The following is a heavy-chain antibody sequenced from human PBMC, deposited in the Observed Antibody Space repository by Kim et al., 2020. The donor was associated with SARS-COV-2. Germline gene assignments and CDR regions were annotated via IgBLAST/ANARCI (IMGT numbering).Heavy chain of an antibody. Sequence: SETLSLTCTVSGGSISSSSYYWGWIRQPPGKGLEWIGSIYYSGSTYYNPSLKSRVTISVDTSKNQFSLKLSSVTAADTAVYYCARPMRGYDILTGYYYYGMDVWGQGTTVTVSS. CDR1: GGSISSSSYY. D-gene: IGHD3-9*01. J-gene: IGHJ6*02. CDR2: IYYSGST. CDR3: ARPMRGYDILTGYYYYGMDV. V-gene: IGHV4-39*01.